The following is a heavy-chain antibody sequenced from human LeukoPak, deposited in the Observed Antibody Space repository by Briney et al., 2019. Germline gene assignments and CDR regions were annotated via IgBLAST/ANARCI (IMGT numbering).Heavy chain of an antibody. D-gene: IGHD6-13*01. Sequence: SETLSLTCTVSGGSINNYYWSWIRQPPGKGLEWIGYIYYSGNTNYNPSLKSRVTISVDTSKNQLSLKLTSVTAADTAVYYCARGEYGSSWYDYWGQGTLVTVSS. V-gene: IGHV4-59*01. CDR2: IYYSGNT. J-gene: IGHJ4*02. CDR1: GGSINNYY. CDR3: ARGEYGSSWYDY.